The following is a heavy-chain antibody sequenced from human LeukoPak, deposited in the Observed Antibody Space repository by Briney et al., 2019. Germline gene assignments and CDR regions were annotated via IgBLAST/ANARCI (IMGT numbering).Heavy chain of an antibody. Sequence: SVKVSCKASGGTFSSYAISWVRQAPGQGLEWMGGIIPIFGTENYAQKFQGRVTITTDESTSTAYMELSSLRSEDTAVYYCARGPWELLSGDAFDIWGQGTMVTVSS. CDR3: ARGPWELLSGDAFDI. J-gene: IGHJ3*02. V-gene: IGHV1-69*05. D-gene: IGHD1-26*01. CDR2: IIPIFGTE. CDR1: GGTFSSYA.